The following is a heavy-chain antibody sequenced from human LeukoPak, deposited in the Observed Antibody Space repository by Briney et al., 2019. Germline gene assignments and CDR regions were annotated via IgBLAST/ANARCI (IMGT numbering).Heavy chain of an antibody. CDR3: AITGGPTVTAFDL. V-gene: IGHV3-7*02. CDR2: INHDGGDK. Sequence: GGSLRLSCVASGFIFRNYWMSWVRQAPGKGLEWVANINHDGGDKNYVDSVKGRFTISRDYAKSSLYLQMNSLRVEDTAVYYCAITGGPTVTAFDLSGQGILVTVSS. CDR1: GFIFRNYW. J-gene: IGHJ4*02. D-gene: IGHD4-17*01.